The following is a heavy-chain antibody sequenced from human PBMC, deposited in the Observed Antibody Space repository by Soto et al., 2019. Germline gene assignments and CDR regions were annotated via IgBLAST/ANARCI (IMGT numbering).Heavy chain of an antibody. Sequence: EVQLVESGGGLIQPGGSLRLSCAASGFTLSANYMSWVRQAPGKGLVWVSVIYSDESRNYADSVKGRFTISSDNSKNTLFLTRNSLRAEDTADYSCARSYSTSLNRFDPWGQGTLVSVSS. D-gene: IGHD2-8*01. J-gene: IGHJ5*02. CDR3: ARSYSTSLNRFDP. CDR1: GFTLSANY. V-gene: IGHV3-53*01. CDR2: IYSDESR.